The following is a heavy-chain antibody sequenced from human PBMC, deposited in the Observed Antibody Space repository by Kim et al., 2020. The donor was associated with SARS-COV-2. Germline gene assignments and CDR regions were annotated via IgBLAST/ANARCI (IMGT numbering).Heavy chain of an antibody. CDR2: INHSGST. J-gene: IGHJ3*02. D-gene: IGHD1-1*01. CDR3: ARVKDSGDGYNFQTDAFDI. Sequence: SETLSLTCAVYGGSFSGYYWSWIRQPPGKGLEWIGEINHSGSTNYNPSLKSRVTISVDTSKNQFSLKLSSVTAADTAVYYCARVKDSGDGYNFQTDAFDIWGQGTMVTVSS. CDR1: GGSFSGYY. V-gene: IGHV4-34*01.